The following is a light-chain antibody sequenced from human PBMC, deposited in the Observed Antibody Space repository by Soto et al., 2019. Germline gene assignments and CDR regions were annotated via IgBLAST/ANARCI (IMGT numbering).Light chain of an antibody. CDR2: SIS. CDR1: TAAVTSSYY. CDR3: LLYYGGAQLWV. Sequence: QAVVTQEPSLTVSPGGTVTLTCSSSTAAVTSSYYPNWFQQKPGQAPRALIYSISNKHSWTPARFSGSLLGGKAALTLSGVQPEDEAEYYCLLYYGGAQLWVFGGGTKLTVL. V-gene: IGLV7-43*01. J-gene: IGLJ3*02.